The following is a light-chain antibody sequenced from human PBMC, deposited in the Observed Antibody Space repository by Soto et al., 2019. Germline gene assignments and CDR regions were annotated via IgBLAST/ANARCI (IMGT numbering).Light chain of an antibody. V-gene: IGLV1-47*02. Sequence: QSVLTQPPSASGTPGQRVTISCSGSSSNIGTNYVYWYQQLPGTAPKLLIYSNNQRPSGVPDRFSGSKSGTSASLAISGLRSEDEADNYCAAWDDSLRGPVFGGVTKVTVL. J-gene: IGLJ2*01. CDR2: SNN. CDR3: AAWDDSLRGPV. CDR1: SSNIGTNY.